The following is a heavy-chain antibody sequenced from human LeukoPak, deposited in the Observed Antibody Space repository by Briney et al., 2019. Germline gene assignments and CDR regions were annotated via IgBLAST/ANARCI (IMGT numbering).Heavy chain of an antibody. Sequence: SETLSLTCTVSGGSISSYYWSWIRQPPGKGLEWIGYIYYSGSTNYNPSLKSRVTISVDTSKNQFSLKLSSVTAADTAVYYCARDNGTTVDCWGQGTLVTVSS. D-gene: IGHD1-1*01. CDR1: GGSISSYY. CDR3: ARDNGTTVDC. J-gene: IGHJ4*02. V-gene: IGHV4-59*01. CDR2: IYYSGST.